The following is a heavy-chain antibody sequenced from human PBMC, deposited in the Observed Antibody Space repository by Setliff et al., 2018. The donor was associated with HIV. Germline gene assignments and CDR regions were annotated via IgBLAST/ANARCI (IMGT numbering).Heavy chain of an antibody. Sequence: SETLSLTCAVYGGSFSGHYWTWIRQAPGKGLEWIGEINHSGSTNYNPSLESRVTISVDTSKIQFSLKVRSVTAADTAVYYCAKRPGYGYPFHIWGQGTMVTVSS. J-gene: IGHJ3*02. D-gene: IGHD5-18*01. V-gene: IGHV4-34*01. CDR1: GGSFSGHY. CDR3: AKRPGYGYPFHI. CDR2: INHSGST.